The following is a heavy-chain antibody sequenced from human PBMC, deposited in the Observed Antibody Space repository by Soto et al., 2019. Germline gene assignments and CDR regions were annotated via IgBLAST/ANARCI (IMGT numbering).Heavy chain of an antibody. CDR2: ISGIRDYI. Sequence: GGSLRLSCAASGFTFSYYPLHWVRRAPGKGLEWVSSISGIRDYIRYADSVKGRFTISRDNAKTSLYLQMNSLRAEDTAVYYCAKDRKILWFGEPPDYWGQGTLVTVSS. J-gene: IGHJ4*02. D-gene: IGHD3-10*01. V-gene: IGHV3-21*06. CDR3: AKDRKILWFGEPPDY. CDR1: GFTFSYYP.